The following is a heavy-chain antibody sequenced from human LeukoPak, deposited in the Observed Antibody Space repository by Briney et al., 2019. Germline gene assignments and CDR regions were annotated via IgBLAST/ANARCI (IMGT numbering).Heavy chain of an antibody. CDR3: AKSRDGYNWDNWFDP. Sequence: PGGSLRLSCAASGFTFRSYAMNWVRQAPGKGLEWVSAISGSGSSTYYADSVKGRFTISRDNSKNTLYLQMNSLRAEDTAVYYCAKSRDGYNWDNWFDPWGQGTLVTVSS. V-gene: IGHV3-23*01. CDR2: ISGSGSST. J-gene: IGHJ5*02. CDR1: GFTFRSYA. D-gene: IGHD5-24*01.